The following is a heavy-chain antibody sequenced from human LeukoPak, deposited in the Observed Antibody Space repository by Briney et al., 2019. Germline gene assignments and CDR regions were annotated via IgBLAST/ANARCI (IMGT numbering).Heavy chain of an antibody. V-gene: IGHV3-21*01. CDR3: ARDPYSSGWYKDAFDI. D-gene: IGHD6-19*01. CDR2: ISGSSSYI. Sequence: GGSLRLSCAASGFTFSSYSMNWVRQAPGKGLEWVSSISGSSSYINYADSVKGRFTISRDNAQSSLFLQLNSLRAEDTAVYYCARDPYSSGWYKDAFDIWGQGTMVTVSS. CDR1: GFTFSSYS. J-gene: IGHJ3*02.